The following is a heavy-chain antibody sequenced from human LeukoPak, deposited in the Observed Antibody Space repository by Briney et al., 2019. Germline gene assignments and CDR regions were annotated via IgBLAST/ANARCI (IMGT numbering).Heavy chain of an antibody. J-gene: IGHJ4*02. V-gene: IGHV1-2*06. CDR2: INPNSGGI. CDR3: ARVDTAMVKPFDY. D-gene: IGHD5-18*01. CDR1: GYTFTGYY. Sequence: ASVKVSCKASGYTFTGYYMHWVRQAPGQGLEWMGRINPNSGGINYAQKFQGRVTMTRDTSISTAYMELSRLRSDDTAVYYCARVDTAMVKPFDYWGQGTLVTVSS.